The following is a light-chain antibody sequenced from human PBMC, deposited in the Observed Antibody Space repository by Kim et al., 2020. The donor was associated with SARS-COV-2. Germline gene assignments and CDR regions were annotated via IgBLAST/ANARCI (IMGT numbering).Light chain of an antibody. CDR3: NSRDNSDNHVL. J-gene: IGLJ1*01. CDR2: GKN. Sequence: SSELTQDPVVSVALGQTVRITCQGDSLRSYYATWYQQKPGQAPLLVIYGKNNLPSGIPDRFSGSSSGSTASLTITGAQAEDEADYYCNSRDNSDNHVLFG. CDR1: SLRSYY. V-gene: IGLV3-19*01.